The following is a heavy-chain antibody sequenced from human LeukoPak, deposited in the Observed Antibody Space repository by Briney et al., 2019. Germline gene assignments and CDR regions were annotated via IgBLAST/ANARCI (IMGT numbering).Heavy chain of an antibody. D-gene: IGHD3-10*01. CDR1: GYTFTSYG. J-gene: IGHJ4*02. CDR3: ARDRITMVRGVGVHFY. CDR2: LRACNGNT. Sequence: ASVKVSCKASGYTFTSYGISWGRQAPGQGLEWMGWLRACNGNTNYAQKLRGRVTMTTDTSTSTAYMELRSLRSDATAVYYCARDRITMVRGVGVHFYWGQGTLVTVSS. V-gene: IGHV1-18*01.